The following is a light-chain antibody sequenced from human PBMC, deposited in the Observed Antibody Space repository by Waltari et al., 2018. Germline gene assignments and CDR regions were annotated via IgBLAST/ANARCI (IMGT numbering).Light chain of an antibody. CDR1: QSVTTY. Sequence: DIQMTQSPSTLSASVGDRVTITCRASQSVTTYLAWYQQKPGKAPHLLIYKASNLKSGVPSRFSGSGSETEFTLTISSLQPDDFATYFCQLYNSLWTFGPGTRVEVK. V-gene: IGKV1-5*03. J-gene: IGKJ1*01. CDR2: KAS. CDR3: QLYNSLWT.